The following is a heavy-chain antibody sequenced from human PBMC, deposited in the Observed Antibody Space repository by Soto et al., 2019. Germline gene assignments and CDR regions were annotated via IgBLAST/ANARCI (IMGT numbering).Heavy chain of an antibody. J-gene: IGHJ4*02. CDR1: GGTFSSYA. V-gene: IGHV1-69*13. CDR3: ARTGDSRGWEPFDY. Sequence: SVKVSCRASGGTFSSYAISWVRQAPGQGLEWMGGIIPIFGTANYAQKFQGRVTITADESTSTAYMELSSLRSEDTAVYYCARTGDSRGWEPFDYFGQGTLVALSS. D-gene: IGHD6-19*01. CDR2: IIPIFGTA.